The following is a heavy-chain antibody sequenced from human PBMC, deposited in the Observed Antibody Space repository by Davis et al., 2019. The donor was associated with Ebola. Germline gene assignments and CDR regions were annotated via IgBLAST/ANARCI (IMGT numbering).Heavy chain of an antibody. Sequence: PSETLSLTCAVNGWSFTHSWWTWIRQPPGKGLEWIGEIDHTGTTKYNPTLKGRVTISTDSSKNQFSLTLTSVTAADTAVYYCARVSIAARPFASWGQGAQVTVSS. J-gene: IGHJ4*02. CDR2: IDHTGTT. CDR3: ARVSIAARPFAS. D-gene: IGHD6-6*01. CDR1: GWSFTHSW. V-gene: IGHV4-34*01.